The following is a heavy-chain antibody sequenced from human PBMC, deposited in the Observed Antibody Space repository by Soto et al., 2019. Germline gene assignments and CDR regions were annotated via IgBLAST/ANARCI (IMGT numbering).Heavy chain of an antibody. D-gene: IGHD3-22*01. J-gene: IGHJ3*02. Sequence: QVQLVQSGAEVKKPGSSVKVSCKTSGDTFSTYAITWVRQAPGQGLEWMGRIIPIFDIVHSAQKFQGRVMITADKSTNTAYMELSSLRSEDTATYYCARGADSSGSESAFDIWGQGTMVIVSS. CDR2: IIPIFDIV. V-gene: IGHV1-69*04. CDR3: ARGADSSGSESAFDI. CDR1: GDTFSTYA.